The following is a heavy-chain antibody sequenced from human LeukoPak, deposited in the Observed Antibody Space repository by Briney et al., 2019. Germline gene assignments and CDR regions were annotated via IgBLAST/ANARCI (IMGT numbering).Heavy chain of an antibody. CDR3: AREDGYCSGGNCYSYFDS. Sequence: GGSLKLSCAASGFTFSHFWMSWVRQAPGKGLEWVAYIKKTGSETYYVDSVKGRFTITRDNTRNSLFLQMYSLRAEDTAVYFCAREDGYCSGGNCYSYFDSWGQGTLVTVSS. V-gene: IGHV3-7*01. CDR1: GFTFSHFW. D-gene: IGHD2-15*01. J-gene: IGHJ4*02. CDR2: IKKTGSET.